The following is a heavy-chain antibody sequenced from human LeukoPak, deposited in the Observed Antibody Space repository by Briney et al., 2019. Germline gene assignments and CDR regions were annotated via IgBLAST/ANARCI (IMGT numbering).Heavy chain of an antibody. V-gene: IGHV3-23*01. J-gene: IGHJ4*02. CDR1: GFTFSSYA. D-gene: IGHD6-6*01. CDR2: ISGSGGST. Sequence: GGSLRLSCAASGFTFSSYAMSWVRQAPGKGLEWVSAISGSGGSTYYADSVKGRFTISRDNSKNTLYLQMNSLRAEDTAVYCCAKDGGLSSIAARGPDYWGQGTLVTVSS. CDR3: AKDGGLSSIAARGPDY.